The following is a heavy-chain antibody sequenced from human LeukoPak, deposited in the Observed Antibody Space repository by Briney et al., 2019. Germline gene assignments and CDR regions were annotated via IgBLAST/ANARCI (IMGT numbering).Heavy chain of an antibody. CDR1: GGSFSGYY. J-gene: IGHJ5*02. CDR3: ARRKGVYSSSWYVPPRYWFDP. CDR2: INHSGST. V-gene: IGHV4-34*01. Sequence: SETLSLTCAVYGGSFSGYYWSWIRQPSGKGLEWIGEINHSGSTNYNPSLKSRVTISVDTSKNQFSLKLSSVTAADTAVYYCARRKGVYSSSWYVPPRYWFDPWGQGTLVTVSS. D-gene: IGHD6-13*01.